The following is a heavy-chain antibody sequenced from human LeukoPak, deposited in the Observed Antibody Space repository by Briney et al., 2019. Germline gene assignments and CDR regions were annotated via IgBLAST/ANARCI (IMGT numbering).Heavy chain of an antibody. CDR1: GFTFYDYA. CDR3: AKADWFDP. Sequence: GGSLRLSCAASGFTFYDYAMHWVRHAPGKGLEGVSGISWNSGSIGYADSVKGRFTISRDNAKNSLYLQMNSLRAEDTALYYCAKADWFDPWGQGTLVTVSS. CDR2: ISWNSGSI. J-gene: IGHJ5*02. V-gene: IGHV3-9*01.